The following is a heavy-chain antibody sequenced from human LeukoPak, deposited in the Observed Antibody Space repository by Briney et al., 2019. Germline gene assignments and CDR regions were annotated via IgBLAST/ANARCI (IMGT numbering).Heavy chain of an antibody. D-gene: IGHD4-17*01. Sequence: GGSLRLSCAASGFVFSYHGMHWVRQAPGKGLEWVAAIWPDGTNTNYADSVKGRFTISRDISKNTLYLQLNSLRAEDTAVYYCARDPARSFDIWGQGTMVTVSS. J-gene: IGHJ3*02. CDR2: IWPDGTNT. CDR3: ARDPARSFDI. V-gene: IGHV3-33*01. CDR1: GFVFSYHG.